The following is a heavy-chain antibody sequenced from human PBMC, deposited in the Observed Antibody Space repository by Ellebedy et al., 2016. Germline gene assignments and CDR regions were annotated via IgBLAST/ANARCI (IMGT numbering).Heavy chain of an antibody. CDR1: GGSISSSTYY. Sequence: SETLSLTXTVSGGSISSSTYYWGWIRQPPGKGLEWIGSVYYSGRTYYNPSLKSRVTMSVDTSTSHFSLKLSSVTAADTAVYYCALVIRSSSGRGCFDPWGQGNLVTVSS. J-gene: IGHJ5*02. CDR2: VYYSGRT. CDR3: ALVIRSSSGRGCFDP. D-gene: IGHD6-6*01. V-gene: IGHV4-39*02.